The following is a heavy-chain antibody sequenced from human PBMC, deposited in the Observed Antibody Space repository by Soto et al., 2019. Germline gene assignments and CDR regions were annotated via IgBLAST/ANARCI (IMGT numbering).Heavy chain of an antibody. CDR1: GFTFSSYA. CDR3: ARGRRHFDY. V-gene: IGHV3-30-3*01. Sequence: QVQLVESGGGVVQPGRSLRLSCAASGFTFSSYAMHWVRQAPGKGLEWVAVISYDGSNKYYADSVQGRFTISRDNSKNTLYLQTNSLRAEDTAVYYCARGRRHFDYWGQGTLVTVSS. D-gene: IGHD6-25*01. J-gene: IGHJ4*02. CDR2: ISYDGSNK.